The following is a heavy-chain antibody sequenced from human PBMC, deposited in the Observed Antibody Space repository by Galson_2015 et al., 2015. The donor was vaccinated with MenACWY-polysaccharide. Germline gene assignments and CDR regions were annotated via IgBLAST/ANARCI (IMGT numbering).Heavy chain of an antibody. CDR3: ARDEGSGWLGPYFYED. Sequence: SLRLSCAASGFTFSRYWMSWVRQSPGKGLEWVAHIKQDGTETKYMDSVKGRFTTSRDNAKNSLYLQMNSLRADDTAVYYCARDEGSGWLGPYFYEDWGQGTLVTVSS. CDR1: GFTFSRYW. V-gene: IGHV3-7*01. D-gene: IGHD6-19*01. CDR2: IKQDGTET. J-gene: IGHJ4*02.